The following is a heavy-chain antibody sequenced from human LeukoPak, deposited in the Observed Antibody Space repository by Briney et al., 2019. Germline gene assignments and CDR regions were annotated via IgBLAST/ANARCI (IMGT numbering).Heavy chain of an antibody. CDR3: ARGHSSGYYVHYYYGMDV. Sequence: SETLSLTCTVSGYSISSGYYWGWIRQPPGKGLEWIGSIYHSGSTNYNPSLKSRVTISVDTSKNQFSLKLSSVTAADTAVYYCARGHSSGYYVHYYYGMDVWGQGTTVTVSS. J-gene: IGHJ6*02. CDR1: GYSISSGYY. V-gene: IGHV4-38-2*02. CDR2: IYHSGST. D-gene: IGHD3-22*01.